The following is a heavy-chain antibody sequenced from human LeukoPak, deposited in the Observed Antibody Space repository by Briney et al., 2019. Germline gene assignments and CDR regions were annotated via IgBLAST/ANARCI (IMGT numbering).Heavy chain of an antibody. J-gene: IGHJ6*02. CDR1: GFTFSNAW. D-gene: IGHD2-15*01. Sequence: PGGSLRLSCAASGFTFSNAWMSWVRQAPGKGLEWVGRIKSKTDGCTTDYAAPVKGRFTISRDDSKHTLYLQMNSLKTEDTAVYYCTTLTGYCSGGSCQQLYYYYGMDVWGQGTTVTVSS. CDR2: IKSKTDGCTT. CDR3: TTLTGYCSGGSCQQLYYYYGMDV. V-gene: IGHV3-15*01.